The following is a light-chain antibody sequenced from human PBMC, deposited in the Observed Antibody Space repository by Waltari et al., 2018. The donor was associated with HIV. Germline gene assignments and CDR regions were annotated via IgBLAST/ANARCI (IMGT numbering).Light chain of an antibody. CDR1: NSNIGSND. Sequence: QSVLTQPPSASGTPGQRVTISCSGSNSNIGSNDVHWYQQLPGAAPKRLIYRNDQRPSGVPDRFSGAKSGTSASLAISGLRSEDEADFYCAAWDDSLGGLVFGGGTRVTVL. V-gene: IGLV1-47*01. CDR2: RND. J-gene: IGLJ3*02. CDR3: AAWDDSLGGLV.